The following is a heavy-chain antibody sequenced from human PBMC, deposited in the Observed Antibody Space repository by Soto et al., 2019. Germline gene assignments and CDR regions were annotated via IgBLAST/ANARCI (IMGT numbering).Heavy chain of an antibody. Sequence: QLQLQESGPGLVKPSETLSLTCTVSGGSISSSSYYWGWIRQPPGKGLEWIGSIYYSGSTYYNPSLKSRVTISADTSKNQFSLKLSSVTAADTAVYYCARHGPGSFSVGVDYWGQGTLVTVSS. J-gene: IGHJ4*02. CDR2: IYYSGST. CDR1: GGSISSSSYY. V-gene: IGHV4-39*01. CDR3: ARHGPGSFSVGVDY. D-gene: IGHD3-10*01.